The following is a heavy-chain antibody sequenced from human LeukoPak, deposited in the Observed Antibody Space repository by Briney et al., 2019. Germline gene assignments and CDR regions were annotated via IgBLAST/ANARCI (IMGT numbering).Heavy chain of an antibody. Sequence: SETLSLTCAVYGGSFSGYYWSWIRQPPGKGLEWIGEINHSGSTNYNPSLKSRVTISVDTSKNQFSLKLSSVTAVDTAVYYCARGGDGYNPFDYWGQGTLVTVSS. CDR2: INHSGST. D-gene: IGHD5-24*01. CDR3: ARGGDGYNPFDY. CDR1: GGSFSGYY. V-gene: IGHV4-34*01. J-gene: IGHJ4*02.